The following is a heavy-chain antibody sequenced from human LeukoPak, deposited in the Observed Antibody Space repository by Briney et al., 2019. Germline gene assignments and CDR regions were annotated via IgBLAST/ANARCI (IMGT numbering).Heavy chain of an antibody. Sequence: SETLSLTCTVSDASISSYTWSWIRQPPGKGLEWIGYIYNIGSSNYNPSLKSRVTISADTSKNQFSLKLNSVTAADTAVYYCARHSPSKVGFDYWGQGTLVAVSS. CDR2: IYNIGSS. CDR1: DASISSYT. CDR3: ARHSPSKVGFDY. V-gene: IGHV4-59*08. J-gene: IGHJ4*02. D-gene: IGHD1-26*01.